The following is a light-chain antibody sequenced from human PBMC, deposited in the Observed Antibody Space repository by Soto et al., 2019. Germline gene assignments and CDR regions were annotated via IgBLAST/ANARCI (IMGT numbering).Light chain of an antibody. V-gene: IGLV2-14*01. Sequence: QSVLTQPASVSGSPGQSITISCTGTSSDVGGYNYVSWYQQHPGKAPKLMIYEVSNRPSGVSIRFSGSKSGNTASLTISGLXAEDEADYYCSSYTSSTSLGVFGTGTKVTVL. CDR2: EVS. J-gene: IGLJ1*01. CDR3: SSYTSSTSLGV. CDR1: SSDVGGYNY.